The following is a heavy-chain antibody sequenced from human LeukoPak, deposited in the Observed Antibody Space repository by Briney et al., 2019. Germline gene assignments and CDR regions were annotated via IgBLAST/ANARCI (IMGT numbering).Heavy chain of an antibody. CDR1: GFTFSSYE. Sequence: PGGSLRLSCAASGFTFSSYEMNWVRQAPGKGLEWVSYISSSGSTIYYADSVKGRFAISRDNAKNSLYLQMNSLRAEDTAVYYCARDLGEGDYDYWGQGTLVTVSS. J-gene: IGHJ4*02. CDR3: ARDLGEGDYDY. V-gene: IGHV3-48*03. D-gene: IGHD4-17*01. CDR2: ISSSGSTI.